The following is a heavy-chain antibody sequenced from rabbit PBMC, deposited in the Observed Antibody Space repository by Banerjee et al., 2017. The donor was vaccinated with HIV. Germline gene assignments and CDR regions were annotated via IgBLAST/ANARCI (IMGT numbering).Heavy chain of an antibody. V-gene: IGHV1S47*01. Sequence: QQQLEESGGGLVKPEGSLTLSCKASGFDFSSYGISWVRQAPGKGLEWIAYIYPDYGSTDYASWVNGRFTISLDNAQNTVFLQMTSLTAADTATYFCGRGLTLADLWGPGTLVTVS. CDR3: GRGLTLADL. CDR1: GFDFSSYG. J-gene: IGHJ6*01. D-gene: IGHD4-2*01. CDR2: IYPDYGST.